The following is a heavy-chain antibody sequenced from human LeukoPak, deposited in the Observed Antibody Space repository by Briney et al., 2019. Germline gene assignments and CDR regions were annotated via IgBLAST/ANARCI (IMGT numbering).Heavy chain of an antibody. CDR3: AKDPRIVGADDAFDI. Sequence: GSLRLSCAASGFTVGSNYMSWVRQAPGKGLEWVSVIYSGGSTYYADSVKGRFTISRDNSKNTLYLQMNSLRAEDTAVYYCAKDPRIVGADDAFDIWGQGTMVTVSS. V-gene: IGHV3-53*01. CDR2: IYSGGST. J-gene: IGHJ3*02. CDR1: GFTVGSNY. D-gene: IGHD1-26*01.